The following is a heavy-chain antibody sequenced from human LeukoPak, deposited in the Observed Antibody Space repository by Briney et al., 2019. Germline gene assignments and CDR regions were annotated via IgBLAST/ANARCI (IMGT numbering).Heavy chain of an antibody. D-gene: IGHD3-3*01. CDR3: ARGTRRITIFGVVQDAFDI. Sequence: ASVKVSCKVSGYTLTELSMHWVRQAPGKGLEWMGGFDPEDGETIYAQKFQGRVTMTEDTSTDTAYMELSSLRSEDTAVYYCARGTRRITIFGVVQDAFDIWGQGTMVTVSS. CDR2: FDPEDGET. V-gene: IGHV1-24*01. CDR1: GYTLTELS. J-gene: IGHJ3*02.